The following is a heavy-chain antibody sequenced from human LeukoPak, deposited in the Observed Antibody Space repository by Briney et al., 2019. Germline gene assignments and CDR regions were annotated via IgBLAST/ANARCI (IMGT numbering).Heavy chain of an antibody. D-gene: IGHD3-9*01. Sequence: PGGSLRLSCAASGFTFSSHGMHWVRQAPGKGLEYVSGINNNGGSTYYADSVKGRFIISRDNSKNTLYLQMSSLRAEDTAVYYCVKDRGRDIFTGYSYAFEIWGQGTMVTVSS. CDR1: GFTFSSHG. J-gene: IGHJ3*02. CDR3: VKDRGRDIFTGYSYAFEI. CDR2: INNNGGST. V-gene: IGHV3-64D*09.